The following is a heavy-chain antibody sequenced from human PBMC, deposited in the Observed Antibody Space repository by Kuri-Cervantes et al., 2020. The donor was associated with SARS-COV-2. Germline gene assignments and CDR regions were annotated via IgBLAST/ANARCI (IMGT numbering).Heavy chain of an antibody. CDR1: GGSFSGYY. V-gene: IGHV4-34*01. D-gene: IGHD3-9*01. Sequence: SETLSLTCAVYGGSFSGYYWSWIRQPPGKGLEWIGEINHSGSTNYNPSLKSQVTIPVDTSKNQFSLKLSSVTAADTAVYYCARGRRYSLPGGLDYWGQGTLVTVSS. CDR3: ARGRRYSLPGGLDY. J-gene: IGHJ4*02. CDR2: INHSGST.